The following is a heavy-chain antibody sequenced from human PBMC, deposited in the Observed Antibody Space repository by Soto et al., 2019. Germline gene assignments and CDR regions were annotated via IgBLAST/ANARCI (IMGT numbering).Heavy chain of an antibody. CDR2: IIFLFGTP. V-gene: IGHV1-69*12. CDR1: GDTFTHHV. CDR3: ARDLGSGYDPGDY. J-gene: IGHJ4*02. D-gene: IGHD5-12*01. Sequence: QVQLVQSGGEVKKPGSSVKVSCKASGDTFTHHVFNWVRQAPGQGLEWMGGIIFLFGTPNYSQRFQGRVTITVDESTATSHMELSSLRSEDTAVYYCARDLGSGYDPGDYWGQGTLVTVSS.